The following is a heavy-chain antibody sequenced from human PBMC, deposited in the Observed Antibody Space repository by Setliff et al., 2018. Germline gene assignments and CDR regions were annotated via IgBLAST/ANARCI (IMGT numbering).Heavy chain of an antibody. J-gene: IGHJ4*02. CDR3: ARHLLVQGTYHFDY. V-gene: IGHV4-39*01. CDR1: GGSISSGSYY. CDR2: MYYSGST. Sequence: SETLSLTCSVSGGSISSGSYYWGWIRQSPGKGLEWIGSMYYSGSTYYNPSLKGRVTLSVDTTENQFSLKLTSMTAADTAVYFCARHLLVQGTYHFDYWGQGSPVTV. D-gene: IGHD3-10*01.